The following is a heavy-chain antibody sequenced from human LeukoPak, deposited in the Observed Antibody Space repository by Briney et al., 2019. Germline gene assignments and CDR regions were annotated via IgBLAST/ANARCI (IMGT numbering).Heavy chain of an antibody. CDR1: GFTVDSNY. V-gene: IGHV3-53*01. D-gene: IGHD2-15*01. Sequence: PGGSLRLSCAASGFTVDSNYLSWVRQAPGKGLEWVSTIYTGGNTYYAASVKGRFTISRDFSKNTVFLHMNSLRAEDTAMYYCAKVSRYCSGGSCYYHPFDYWGQGTLVTVSS. CDR3: AKVSRYCSGGSCYYHPFDY. J-gene: IGHJ4*02. CDR2: IYTGGNT.